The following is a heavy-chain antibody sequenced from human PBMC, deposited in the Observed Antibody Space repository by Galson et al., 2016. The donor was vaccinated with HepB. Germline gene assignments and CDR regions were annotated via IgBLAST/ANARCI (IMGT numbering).Heavy chain of an antibody. CDR1: GFTFSNYG. D-gene: IGHD3-10*01. CDR3: AKDGWRRSVGYFYYYGLDV. CDR2: ITGSGDSP. V-gene: IGHV3-23*01. J-gene: IGHJ6*02. Sequence: SLRLSCAASGFTFSNYGMNWVRQAPGKGLEWVSAITGSGDSPYYADSVKGRFTISRDNSKNTLYLQMNSLRAEGTAVYYCAKDGWRRSVGYFYYYGLDVWGHGTTVTVSS.